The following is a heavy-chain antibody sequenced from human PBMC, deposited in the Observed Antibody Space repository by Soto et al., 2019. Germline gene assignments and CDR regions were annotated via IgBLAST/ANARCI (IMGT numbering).Heavy chain of an antibody. D-gene: IGHD2-2*01. J-gene: IGHJ6*03. V-gene: IGHV3-23*01. CDR2: ISGSGGST. Sequence: GGSLRLSCAASGFTFSSYAMSWVRQAPGKGLEWVSAISGSGGSTYYADSVKGRFTISRDNSKNTLYLQMNSLRAEDTAVYYCAKARRYQLLRLVLYYYMDVWGKGTTGTVS. CDR3: AKARRYQLLRLVLYYYMDV. CDR1: GFTFSSYA.